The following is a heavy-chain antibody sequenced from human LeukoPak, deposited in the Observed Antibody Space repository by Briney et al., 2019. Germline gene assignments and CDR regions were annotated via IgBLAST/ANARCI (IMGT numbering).Heavy chain of an antibody. CDR2: ISNSGSST. CDR3: AKSPNFWSGFDA. CDR1: GFTFSSYA. D-gene: IGHD3-3*01. Sequence: PGGSLRLSCAASGFTFSSYAMSWARQAPGKGLEWVSVISNSGSSTYYADSVKGWFTISRDNSKNTLYLQMKSLRAEDTAVYYCAKSPNFWSGFDAWGQGTMVTVSS. J-gene: IGHJ3*01. V-gene: IGHV3-23*01.